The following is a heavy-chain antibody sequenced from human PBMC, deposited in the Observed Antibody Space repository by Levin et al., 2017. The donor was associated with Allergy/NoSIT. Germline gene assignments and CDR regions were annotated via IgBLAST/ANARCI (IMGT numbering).Heavy chain of an antibody. CDR1: GFTLSSYA. V-gene: IGHV3-30*04. Sequence: GGSLRLSCAASGFTLSSYAMHWVRQAPGKGLEWVAVILYDGSNKYYADSVKGRVTISRDNSKNTLYLQMSSLRAEDTAVYKCARGDSDTYGSYGLDVWGRGTTVTVSS. D-gene: IGHD5-18*01. CDR2: ILYDGSNK. J-gene: IGHJ6*02. CDR3: ARGDSDTYGSYGLDV.